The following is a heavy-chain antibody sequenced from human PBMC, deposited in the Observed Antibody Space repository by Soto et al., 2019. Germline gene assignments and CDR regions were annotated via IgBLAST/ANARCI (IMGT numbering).Heavy chain of an antibody. CDR2: INPSGGST. CDR3: ARGLKYSSSSRRSAFDI. D-gene: IGHD6-6*01. CDR1: GYTFTSYY. J-gene: IGHJ3*02. Sequence: EASVKVSCKASGYTFTSYYMHWVRQAPGQGLEWMGIINPSGGSTSYAQKFQGRVTMTRDTSTSTVYMELSSLRSEDTAVYYCARGLKYSSSSRRSAFDIWGQGTMVTVSS. V-gene: IGHV1-46*03.